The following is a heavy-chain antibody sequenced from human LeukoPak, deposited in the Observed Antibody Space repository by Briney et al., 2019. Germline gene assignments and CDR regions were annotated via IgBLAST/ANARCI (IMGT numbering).Heavy chain of an antibody. Sequence: ASVKVSCKASGYTFTSRAMHWVRQAPGQRLEWMGWINAGNGNTKYSQKFQGRVTITRDTSASTAYMELSSLRSEDTAVYYCARDLGGDYGWNALDYWGQGTLVTVSS. V-gene: IGHV1-3*01. CDR1: GYTFTSRA. CDR2: INAGNGNT. J-gene: IGHJ4*02. D-gene: IGHD4-17*01. CDR3: ARDLGGDYGWNALDY.